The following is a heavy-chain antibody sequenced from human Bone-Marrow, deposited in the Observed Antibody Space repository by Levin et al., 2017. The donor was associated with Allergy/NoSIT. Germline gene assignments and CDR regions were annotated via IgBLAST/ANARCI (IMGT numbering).Heavy chain of an antibody. D-gene: IGHD6-13*01. CDR3: TSLGRYSSSWYSWFDP. CDR1: GFTFSGSA. V-gene: IGHV3-73*01. CDR2: IRSKANSYAT. Sequence: ASVKVSCAASGFTFSGSAMHWVRQASGKGLEWVGRIRSKANSYATAYAASVKGRFTISRDDSKNTAYLQMNSLKTEDTAVYYCTSLGRYSSSWYSWFDPWGQGTLVTVSS. J-gene: IGHJ5*02.